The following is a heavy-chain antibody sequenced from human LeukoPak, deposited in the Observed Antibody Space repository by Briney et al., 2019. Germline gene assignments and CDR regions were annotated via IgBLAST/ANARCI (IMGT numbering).Heavy chain of an antibody. J-gene: IGHJ4*02. V-gene: IGHV3-23*01. Sequence: PGGSLRLSCAASGFTFSSYAMSWVRRAPGKGLEWVSAISGSGGSTYYADSVKGRFTISRDNSKNTLYLQMNSLRAEDTAVYYCAKDPGGRGYFDYWGQGTLVTVSS. CDR2: ISGSGGST. D-gene: IGHD1-26*01. CDR1: GFTFSSYA. CDR3: AKDPGGRGYFDY.